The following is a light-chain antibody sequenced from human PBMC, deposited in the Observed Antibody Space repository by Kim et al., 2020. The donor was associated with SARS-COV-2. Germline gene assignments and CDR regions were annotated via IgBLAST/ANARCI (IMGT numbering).Light chain of an antibody. V-gene: IGLV2-18*02. J-gene: IGLJ2*01. CDR2: EVS. CDR1: SRDVGSYNR. Sequence: GQEAPTSCPGTSRDVGSYNRVSWYQQPPGTAPKLMIYEVSNRPSGVPDRFSGSKSGNTASLTISGLQAEDEADYYCSSYTSSSTLVFGGGTQLTVL. CDR3: SSYTSSSTLV.